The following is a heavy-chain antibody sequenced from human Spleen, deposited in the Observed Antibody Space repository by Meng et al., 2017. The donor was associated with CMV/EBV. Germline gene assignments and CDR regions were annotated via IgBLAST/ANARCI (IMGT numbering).Heavy chain of an antibody. CDR3: LIAVAGIGFDY. Sequence: GESLKISCAASRFTITSYTMNWVRQAPGKGLEWVAFIRYDGSNKYYADSVKGRFTISRDNSKNTLYLQMNSLRAEDTAVYYVLIAVAGIGFDYWGQGTLVTVSS. V-gene: IGHV3-30*02. CDR1: RFTITSYT. J-gene: IGHJ4*02. D-gene: IGHD6-19*01. CDR2: IRYDGSNK.